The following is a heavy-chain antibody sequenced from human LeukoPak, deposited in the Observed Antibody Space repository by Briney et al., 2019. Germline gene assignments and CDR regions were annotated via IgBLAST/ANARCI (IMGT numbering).Heavy chain of an antibody. CDR2: ISGNGGST. J-gene: IGHJ6*03. CDR3: ARAGAVRYTTWLINYYMDV. V-gene: IGHV3-64*01. CDR1: GFTFTSHA. Sequence: GGSLRLSCAASGFTFTSHAMQWVRQAPGKGLEYVSAISGNGGSTYYANSVKGRFTISRDNSKNTIYLQMGSLRPEDMAVYYCARAGAVRYTTWLINYYMDVWGKGTTVTVSS. D-gene: IGHD3-9*01.